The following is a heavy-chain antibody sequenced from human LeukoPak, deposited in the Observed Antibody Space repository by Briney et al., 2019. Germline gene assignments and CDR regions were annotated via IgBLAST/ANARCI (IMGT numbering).Heavy chain of an antibody. CDR2: IIPIFGTA. J-gene: IGHJ4*02. CDR3: ASFEQGFFDY. D-gene: IGHD3-9*01. V-gene: IGHV1-69*05. Sequence: GASVKVSCKASGGTFSSYAISWVRQAPGQGLEWMGGIIPIFGTADYAQKFQGRVTITTDESTSTAYMELSSLRSEDTAVYYCASFEQGFFDYWGQGTLVTVSS. CDR1: GGTFSSYA.